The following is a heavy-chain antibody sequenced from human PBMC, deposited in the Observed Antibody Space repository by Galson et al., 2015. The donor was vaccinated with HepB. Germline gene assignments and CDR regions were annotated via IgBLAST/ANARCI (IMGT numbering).Heavy chain of an antibody. Sequence: SVKVSCKASGYTFTSYYMHWVRQAPGQGLEWMGIINPSGGSTSYAQKFQGRVTMTRDTSTSTVYMELSSLRSEDTAVYYCARERVYHYYGSGSPLAFWGQGTLVTVSS. CDR3: ARERVYHYYGSGSPLAF. V-gene: IGHV1-46*01. D-gene: IGHD3-10*01. CDR1: GYTFTSYY. J-gene: IGHJ4*02. CDR2: INPSGGST.